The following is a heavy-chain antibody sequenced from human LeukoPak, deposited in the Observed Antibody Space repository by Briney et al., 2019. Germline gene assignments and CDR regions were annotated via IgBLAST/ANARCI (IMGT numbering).Heavy chain of an antibody. Sequence: GGSLRLSCAASGFTFSSYAMHWVRQAPGKGLEWVAVISYDGSNKYYADSVKGRFTISRDNSKNTLYLQMNSLRAEDTAVYYCARDLNWLLELHFDYWGQGTLVTVSS. CDR2: ISYDGSNK. CDR3: ARDLNWLLELHFDY. CDR1: GFTFSSYA. J-gene: IGHJ4*02. V-gene: IGHV3-30-3*01. D-gene: IGHD3-9*01.